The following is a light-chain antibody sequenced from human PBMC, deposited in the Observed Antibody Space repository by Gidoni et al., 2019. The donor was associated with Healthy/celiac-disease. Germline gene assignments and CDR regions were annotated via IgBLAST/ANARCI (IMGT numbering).Light chain of an antibody. CDR3: QQYYSTPLT. CDR2: WAS. Sequence: DIVMTQSPDSLAVSLGARATINCKSSMSVLYSSKNKNYLAWYQQKPGQPPKLLIYWASTRESGVPDRFSGSGSGTDFTLTISSLQAEDVAVYYCQQYYSTPLTFGGGTKVEIK. CDR1: MSVLYSSKNKNY. J-gene: IGKJ4*01. V-gene: IGKV4-1*01.